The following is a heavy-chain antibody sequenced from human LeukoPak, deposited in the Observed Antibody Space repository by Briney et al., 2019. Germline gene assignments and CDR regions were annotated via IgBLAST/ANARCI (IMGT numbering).Heavy chain of an antibody. V-gene: IGHV3-21*01. Sequence: GVCLRLSCAASGFTFSSSSMNWVRQAPGKGREWVSSISSRSRYIYYAETIKGRFTIYRRNAKTSLYLKMNSSRDQDTVMYYCATDSGYYDILTGYYKTRWFDPWGQGTLVTVSS. CDR1: GFTFSSSS. CDR2: ISSRSRYI. J-gene: IGHJ5*02. CDR3: ATDSGYYDILTGYYKTRWFDP. D-gene: IGHD3-9*01.